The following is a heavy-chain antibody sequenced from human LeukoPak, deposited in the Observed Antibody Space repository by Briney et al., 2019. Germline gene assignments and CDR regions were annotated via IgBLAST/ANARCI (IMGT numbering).Heavy chain of an antibody. CDR2: IKSKTDGETT. CDR1: GFTFANAW. CDR3: TADLPPPRGYDYPFDY. D-gene: IGHD5-12*01. V-gene: IGHV3-15*01. Sequence: PGGSLRLSCAASGFTFANAWMSWVRQAPGKGLECVGRIKSKTDGETTDYAAPVKCRFTISTDDSKNMLYLQMNSLKSEDTAVYYCTADLPPPRGYDYPFDYWGQGSLVTAS. J-gene: IGHJ4*02.